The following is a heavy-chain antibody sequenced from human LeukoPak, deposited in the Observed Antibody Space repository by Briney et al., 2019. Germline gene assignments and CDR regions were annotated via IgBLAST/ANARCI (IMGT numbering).Heavy chain of an antibody. CDR1: CYTFTSYG. CDR2: ISAYNGNK. J-gene: IGHJ4*02. Sequence: RASVKVSCKASCYTFTSYGISWVRQAPRQGLEWMGCISAYNGNKNYAQKLQGRVTMTTDTSTSTVYMEVRSVRSEDTGVYYCARESYAHSSSWYVRYDYWGQGTLVTVSS. V-gene: IGHV1-18*01. D-gene: IGHD6-13*01. CDR3: ARESYAHSSSWYVRYDY.